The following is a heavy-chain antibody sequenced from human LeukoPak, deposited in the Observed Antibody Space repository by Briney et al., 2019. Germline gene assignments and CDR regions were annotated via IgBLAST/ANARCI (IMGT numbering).Heavy chain of an antibody. Sequence: GGSLRLSCVASGFTFSNHAMNWVRQAPGKGLEWVSSISANGINTYYADSVKGRFTISRDNSKNTLYLQMNSLRAEDAAVYYCAKDPGYSYGSIDYWGQGNLVTVSS. J-gene: IGHJ4*02. V-gene: IGHV3-23*01. D-gene: IGHD5-18*01. CDR2: ISANGINT. CDR3: AKDPGYSYGSIDY. CDR1: GFTFSNHA.